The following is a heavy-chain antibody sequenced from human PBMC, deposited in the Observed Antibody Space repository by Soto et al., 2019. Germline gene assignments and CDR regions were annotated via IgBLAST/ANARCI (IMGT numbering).Heavy chain of an antibody. J-gene: IGHJ4*02. CDR3: AREGSGYDFDY. V-gene: IGHV3-74*01. CDR2: INSDGSST. Sequence: LRLSCAASGSTFSSYWMHWVRQAPGKGLVWVSRINSDGSSTSYADSVKGRFTISRDNAKNTLYLQMNSLRAEDTAVYYCAREGSGYDFDYWGQGTPVTVSS. D-gene: IGHD5-12*01. CDR1: GSTFSSYW.